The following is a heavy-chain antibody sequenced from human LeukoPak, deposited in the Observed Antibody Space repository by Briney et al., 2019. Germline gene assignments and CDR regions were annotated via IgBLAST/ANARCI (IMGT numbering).Heavy chain of an antibody. J-gene: IGHJ4*02. CDR3: ARAGYGDSDFDY. CDR1: GGSISSSNW. CDR2: IYHSGST. D-gene: IGHD4-17*01. V-gene: IGHV4-4*02. Sequence: SETLSLTCAVSGGSISSSNWWSWVRQPPGKGLEWIGEIYHSGSTNYNPSLKSRVTISVDTSKNQFSLKLNSVTAADTAVYYCARAGYGDSDFDYWGQGTLVTVSS.